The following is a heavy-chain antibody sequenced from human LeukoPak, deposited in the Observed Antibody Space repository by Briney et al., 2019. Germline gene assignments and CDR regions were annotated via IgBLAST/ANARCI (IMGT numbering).Heavy chain of an antibody. V-gene: IGHV1-69*13. D-gene: IGHD3-10*01. CDR1: GGTFSSYA. CDR3: ARSPTGTGDYYYYYGMDV. CDR2: IIPIFGTA. J-gene: IGHJ6*02. Sequence: ASVKVSCKASGGTFSSYAISWVRQAPGQGLEWMGGIIPIFGTANYVQKFQGRVTITADESTSTAYMELSSLRSEDTAVYYCARSPTGTGDYYYYYGMDVWGQGTTVTVSS.